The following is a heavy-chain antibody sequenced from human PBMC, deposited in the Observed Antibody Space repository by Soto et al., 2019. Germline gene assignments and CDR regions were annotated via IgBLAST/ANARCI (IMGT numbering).Heavy chain of an antibody. Sequence: EVQLVESGGGSAQPGRSLRLSCAASGFSFDDYGMHWVRQGPGKGLEWVSGISWNSGDVYYADSVKGRFTISRDNAKRSLYLQMNSLRTEDTALYYFAKDNDLDRDGPFDYWGQGILVTVSS. V-gene: IGHV3-9*01. D-gene: IGHD2-2*03. J-gene: IGHJ4*02. CDR1: GFSFDDYG. CDR3: AKDNDLDRDGPFDY. CDR2: ISWNSGDV.